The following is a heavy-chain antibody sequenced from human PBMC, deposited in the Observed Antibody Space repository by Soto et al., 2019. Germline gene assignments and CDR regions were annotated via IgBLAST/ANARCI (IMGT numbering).Heavy chain of an antibody. V-gene: IGHV1-18*01. CDR2: ISAYNGNT. CDR1: GYTFTSYG. D-gene: IGHD5-12*01. CDR3: ARDQYSGYDDWFDP. Sequence: ASVTVSCQASGYTFTSYGISWVRQAPGQGLEWMGWISAYNGNTNYAQKLQGRLTMTTDTSTSTAYMELRSLRSDDTAVYYCARDQYSGYDDWFDPWGQGTLVTVSS. J-gene: IGHJ5*02.